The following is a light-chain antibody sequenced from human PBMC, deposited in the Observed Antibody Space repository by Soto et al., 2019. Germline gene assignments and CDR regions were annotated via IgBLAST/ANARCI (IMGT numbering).Light chain of an antibody. CDR1: EDISTF. CDR3: QKYNSAPFT. V-gene: IGKV1-27*01. Sequence: DIQMTQSPSSLSASVGDRATITCRASEDISTFLAWYQQKPGQVPKLLISSASTLQSGVPSRFSGSGSGTDFTLTISSLQPEDVSTYFCQKYNSAPFTFGQGTRLQIK. J-gene: IGKJ5*01. CDR2: SAS.